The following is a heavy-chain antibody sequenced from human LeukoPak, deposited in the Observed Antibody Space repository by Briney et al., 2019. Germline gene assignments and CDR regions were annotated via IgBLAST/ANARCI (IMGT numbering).Heavy chain of an antibody. CDR1: GFTFGRYN. Sequence: PGGSLRLSCAASGFTFGRYNMNWVRQAPGKGLEWVSYIGSSTSPIYYADSVKGRFTISRDNAKNSLYLQMNSLRDEDTAVYYCARDYYASGSYPFDYWGQGTLVTVSS. J-gene: IGHJ4*02. CDR3: ARDYYASGSYPFDY. D-gene: IGHD3-10*01. CDR2: IGSSTSPI. V-gene: IGHV3-48*02.